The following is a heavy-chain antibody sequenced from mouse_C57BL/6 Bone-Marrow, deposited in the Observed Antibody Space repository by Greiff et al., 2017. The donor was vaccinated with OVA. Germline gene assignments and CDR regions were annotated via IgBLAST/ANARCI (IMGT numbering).Heavy chain of an antibody. CDR2: ISNLAYST. CDR1: GFTFSDYG. CDR3: ARHNCGSSLYYAMDY. D-gene: IGHD1-1*01. J-gene: IGHJ4*01. Sequence: EVMLMESGGGLVQPGGSLKLSCAASGFTFSDYGMAWVRQAPRKGPEWVAFISNLAYSTYYADTVTGRFTFTRENAKNTLYLEMSSLSSEDAAMYYCARHNCGSSLYYAMDYWGQGTLVTVSS. V-gene: IGHV5-15*01.